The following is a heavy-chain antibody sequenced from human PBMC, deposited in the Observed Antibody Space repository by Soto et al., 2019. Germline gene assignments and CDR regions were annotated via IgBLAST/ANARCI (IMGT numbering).Heavy chain of an antibody. CDR1: GYTFTGYY. D-gene: IGHD3-3*01. Sequence: ASVKVSCKASGYTFTGYYMHWVRQAPGQGLEWMGWINPNSGGTNYAQKFQGRATMTRDTSISTAYMELSRLRSDDTAVYYCARDLMSLRFLEWLSPGGMDVWGQGTTVTVSS. CDR3: ARDLMSLRFLEWLSPGGMDV. CDR2: INPNSGGT. V-gene: IGHV1-2*02. J-gene: IGHJ6*02.